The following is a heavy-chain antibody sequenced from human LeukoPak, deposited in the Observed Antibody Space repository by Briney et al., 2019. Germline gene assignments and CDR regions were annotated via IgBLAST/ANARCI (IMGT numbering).Heavy chain of an antibody. Sequence: GGSLRLSCAASGFTFSSYAMSWVRQAPGKGLEWVSGISGSGGNTYYADSVKGRFTISRDNSKDTLYLQMSSLRAEDTAVYYCAKEAVDYDILTGYYTTGYFDYWGQGTLVTVSS. V-gene: IGHV3-23*01. D-gene: IGHD3-9*01. CDR2: ISGSGGNT. CDR3: AKEAVDYDILTGYYTTGYFDY. CDR1: GFTFSSYA. J-gene: IGHJ4*02.